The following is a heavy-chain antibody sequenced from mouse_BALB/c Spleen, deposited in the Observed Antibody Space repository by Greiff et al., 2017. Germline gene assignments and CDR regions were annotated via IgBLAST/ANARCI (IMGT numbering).Heavy chain of an antibody. D-gene: IGHD1-2*01. CDR2: SRNKANDYTT. V-gene: IGHV7-1*02. CDR1: GFTFSDFY. J-gene: IGHJ1*01. Sequence: DVMLVESGGGLVQPGGSLRLSCATSGFTFSDFYMEWVRQPPGKRLEWIAASRNKANDYTTEYSASVKGRFIVSRDTSQSILYLQMNALRAEDTAIYYCARRTTAWYFDVWGAGTTVTVSS. CDR3: ARRTTAWYFDV.